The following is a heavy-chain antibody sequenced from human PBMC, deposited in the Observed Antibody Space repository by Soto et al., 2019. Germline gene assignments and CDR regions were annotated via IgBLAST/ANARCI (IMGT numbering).Heavy chain of an antibody. CDR2: ISYDGSNK. J-gene: IGHJ4*02. CDR3: ARDNRAVALNY. CDR1: GFTFSSYA. V-gene: IGHV3-30-3*01. Sequence: PGGSLRLSCAASGFTFSSYAMHWVRQAPGKGLEWVAVISYDGSNKYYADSVKGRFTISRDNSKKTLYLQMNRLRAEDTAVYYCARDNRAVALNYWGQGTLVTVSS. D-gene: IGHD6-19*01.